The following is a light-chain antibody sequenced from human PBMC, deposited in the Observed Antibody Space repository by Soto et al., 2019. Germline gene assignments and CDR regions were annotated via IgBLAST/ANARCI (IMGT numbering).Light chain of an antibody. V-gene: IGKV4-1*01. CDR2: WAS. Sequence: DIVMTQSPDSLAVSLGERATINCKSSQSVLYSSNNKNYLAWYQQKPGQPPKLLIYWASTRESGVPDRFSGRGCGTAFPLTLSSLQGEDVAVYYCQQYYSTPLTFGQGTKLEIK. J-gene: IGKJ2*01. CDR1: QSVLYSSNNKNY. CDR3: QQYYSTPLT.